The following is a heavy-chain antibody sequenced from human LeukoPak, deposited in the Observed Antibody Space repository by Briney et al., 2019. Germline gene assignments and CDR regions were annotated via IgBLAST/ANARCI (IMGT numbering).Heavy chain of an antibody. J-gene: IGHJ3*02. CDR3: ARDEITGAADAFDI. CDR2: IKQDGSEK. CDR1: GFTFSSHW. V-gene: IGHV3-7*01. Sequence: PGGSLRLSCVASGFTFSSHWMSWVRPAPGKGLAWVADIKQDGSEKYYMDSVKGRFTLSRDNAKNSLYLQMNSLRAEDTAVYYCARDEITGAADAFDIWGQGTMVTVSP. D-gene: IGHD1-20*01.